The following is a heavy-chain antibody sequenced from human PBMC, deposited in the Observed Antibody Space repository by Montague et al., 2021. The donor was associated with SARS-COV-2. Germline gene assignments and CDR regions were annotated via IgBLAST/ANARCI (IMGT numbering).Heavy chain of an antibody. CDR2: TYYRSKWYN. V-gene: IGHV6-1*01. Sequence: CAISGDSVSSNSAAWNWIRQSPSRGLEWLGRTYYRSKWYNDYAVSVKXXITINPDTSKNQFSLQLSSVTPEDTAVYYCASRRMVPYSSSWTTLYYYYGMDVWGQGTTVTVSS. D-gene: IGHD6-13*01. CDR3: ASRRMVPYSSSWTTLYYYYGMDV. J-gene: IGHJ6*02. CDR1: GDSVSSNSAA.